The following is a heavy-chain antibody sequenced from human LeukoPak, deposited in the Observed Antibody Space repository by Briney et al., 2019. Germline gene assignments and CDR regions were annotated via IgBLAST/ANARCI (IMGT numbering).Heavy chain of an antibody. CDR1: GFTFSSYA. V-gene: IGHV3-23*01. J-gene: IGHJ4*02. Sequence: GGSLRLSCAASGFTFSSYAMSWVRQAPGNGLEWVSAISGSGGSTYYADSVKGRFTISRDNSKNTLYLQMNSLRAEDTAVYYCAKDDYYDSSGFHDYWGQGTLVTDSS. CDR3: AKDDYYDSSGFHDY. CDR2: ISGSGGST. D-gene: IGHD3-22*01.